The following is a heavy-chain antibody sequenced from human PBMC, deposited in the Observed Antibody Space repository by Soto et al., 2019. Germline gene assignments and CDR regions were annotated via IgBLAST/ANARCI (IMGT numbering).Heavy chain of an antibody. J-gene: IGHJ5*02. CDR3: ARDIGPDSSWYHWFDP. CDR1: DGCTSSGGYY. V-gene: IGHV4-31*03. D-gene: IGHD6-13*01. Sequence: PSETLSLTCTVFDGCTSSGGYYWIWIRQHPGKGLEWIGYIYYSGSTYYNPSLKSRVTISVDTSKNQFSLKLSSVTAADTAVYYCARDIGPDSSWYHWFDPWGQGTLVTVSS. CDR2: IYYSGST.